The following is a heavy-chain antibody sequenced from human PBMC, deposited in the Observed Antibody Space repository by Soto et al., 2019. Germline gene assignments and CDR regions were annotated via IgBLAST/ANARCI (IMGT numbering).Heavy chain of an antibody. D-gene: IGHD3-3*01. CDR2: INHSGST. CDR1: GGSFSGYY. J-gene: IGHJ6*02. CDR3: ARGRGVVRKSYYYYGMDV. Sequence: SETLSLTCAVYGGSFSGYYWSWIRQPPGKGLEWIGEINHSGSTNYNPSPKSRVTISVDTSKNQFSLKLSSVTAADTAVYYCARGRGVVRKSYYYYGMDVWGQGTTVTVSS. V-gene: IGHV4-34*01.